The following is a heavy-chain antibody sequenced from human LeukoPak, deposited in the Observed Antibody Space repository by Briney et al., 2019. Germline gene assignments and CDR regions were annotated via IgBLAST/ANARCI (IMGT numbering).Heavy chain of an antibody. D-gene: IGHD2-2*02. CDR2: MNPNSGNT. J-gene: IGHJ5*02. V-gene: IGHV1-8*03. Sequence: ASVKVSCKASGYTFTSYDINWVRQATGQGLEWMGWMNPNSGNTGYAQKFQGRVTITRNTSISTAYMELSSLRSEDTAVYYYARGLGYCSSTSCYRRTGFDPWGQGTLVTVSS. CDR3: ARGLGYCSSTSCYRRTGFDP. CDR1: GYTFTSYD.